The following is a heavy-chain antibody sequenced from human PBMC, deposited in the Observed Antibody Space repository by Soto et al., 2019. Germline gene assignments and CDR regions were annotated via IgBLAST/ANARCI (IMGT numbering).Heavy chain of an antibody. D-gene: IGHD1-26*01. CDR3: VRGGALGSLDS. CDR2: VVSDGSDR. V-gene: IGHV3-74*01. J-gene: IGHJ5*01. CDR1: GFTFHGYW. Sequence: WGALRLSFAASGFTFHGYWMHWGRQVPGKGLEWVSHVVSDGSDRSYADPVKGRFTISRDNAQNTLFLQMSSLRAEDTALYYCVRGGALGSLDSWGQGTLVTVSS.